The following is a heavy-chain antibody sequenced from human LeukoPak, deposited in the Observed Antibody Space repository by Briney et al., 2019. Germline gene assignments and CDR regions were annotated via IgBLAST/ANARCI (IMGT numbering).Heavy chain of an antibody. V-gene: IGHV1-69*04. Sequence: SVKVSCKASGGTFSSYAISWVRQAPGQGLEWMRRIIPILGIANYAQKFQGRVTITADKSTSTAYMELSSLRSEDTAVYYCARLSGYSYGRLYYGMDVWGQGTTVTVSS. CDR3: ARLSGYSYGRLYYGMDV. J-gene: IGHJ6*02. CDR2: IIPILGIA. CDR1: GGTFSSYA. D-gene: IGHD5-18*01.